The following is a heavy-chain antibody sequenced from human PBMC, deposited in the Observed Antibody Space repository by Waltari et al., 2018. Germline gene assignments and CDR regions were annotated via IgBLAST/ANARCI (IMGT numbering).Heavy chain of an antibody. Sequence: QVQLQESGSGLVKPSETLSLTCTVSGGSIRSYYWSWIRQPPGKGLEWIGYIYYSGGTIYNTSHRSRVTISGDTSNNTSSLKLGYVSAADTAVYYCARGSAPGGLAEDYWGQGTLVTVSS. CDR3: ARGSAPGGLAEDY. V-gene: IGHV4-59*01. CDR1: GGSIRSYY. J-gene: IGHJ4*02. CDR2: IYYSGGT. D-gene: IGHD3-16*01.